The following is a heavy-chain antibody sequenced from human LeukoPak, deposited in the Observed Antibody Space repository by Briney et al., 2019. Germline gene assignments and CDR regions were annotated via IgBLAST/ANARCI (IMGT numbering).Heavy chain of an antibody. J-gene: IGHJ4*02. CDR3: ARVVATITTGEFDY. V-gene: IGHV4-30-2*05. Sequence: SETLSLTCTVSGGSISSGGYYWSWIRQPPGKGLEWIGYIYHSGSTYYNPSLKSRVTISVDTSKNQFSLKLSSVTAADTAVYYCARVVATITTGEFDYWGQGTLVTVSS. D-gene: IGHD5-12*01. CDR2: IYHSGST. CDR1: GGSISSGGYY.